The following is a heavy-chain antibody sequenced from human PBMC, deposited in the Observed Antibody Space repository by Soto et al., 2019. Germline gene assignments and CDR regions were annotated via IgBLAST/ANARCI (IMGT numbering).Heavy chain of an antibody. CDR1: GGSFSGYY. J-gene: IGHJ4*02. D-gene: IGHD4-4*01. V-gene: IGHV4-34*01. Sequence: SETLSLTCAVYGGSFSGYYWSWIRQPPGKGLEWIGEINHSGRTNYNPSLKSRVTISVDTSKNQFSLKLSSVTAADTAVYYCARNGASNYSYLGFDYWGQGTLVTVSS. CDR3: ARNGASNYSYLGFDY. CDR2: INHSGRT.